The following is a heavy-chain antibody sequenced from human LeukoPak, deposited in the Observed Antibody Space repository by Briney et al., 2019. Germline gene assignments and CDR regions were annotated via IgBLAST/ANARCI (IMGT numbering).Heavy chain of an antibody. V-gene: IGHV3-23*01. CDR2: ISGSGSST. J-gene: IGHJ6*02. Sequence: GGSLRLSCAASGFTFSSYAMSWVRQAPGKGLEWVSAISGSGSSTYYADSVKGRFTISRDNSKNTLYQQMNSLRAEDTAVYYCAKDELRYFDWQAPYYYYGMDVWGQGTTVTVSS. D-gene: IGHD3-9*01. CDR3: AKDELRYFDWQAPYYYYGMDV. CDR1: GFTFSSYA.